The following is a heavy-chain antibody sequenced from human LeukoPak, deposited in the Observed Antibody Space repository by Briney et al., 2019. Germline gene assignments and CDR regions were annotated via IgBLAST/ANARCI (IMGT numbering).Heavy chain of an antibody. CDR2: MNPNSGNT. V-gene: IGHV1-8*01. CDR3: ARGRSDYDILTGYPYYYYYYMDV. Sequence: ASVKVSCKASGYTFTSYDINWVRQATGQGLEWMGWMNPNSGNTGYAQKFQGRVTMTRNTSMSTAYMELSSLRSEDTAVYYCARGRSDYDILTGYPYYYYYYMDVWGKGTTVTVSS. J-gene: IGHJ6*03. CDR1: GYTFTSYD. D-gene: IGHD3-9*01.